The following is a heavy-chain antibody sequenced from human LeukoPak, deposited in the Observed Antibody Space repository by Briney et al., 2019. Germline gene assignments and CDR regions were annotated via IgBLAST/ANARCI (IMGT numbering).Heavy chain of an antibody. D-gene: IGHD2-15*01. CDR2: IDPSDSYT. V-gene: IGHV5-10-1*01. J-gene: IGHJ4*02. CDR3: ARQSPGYCSGGSCRSFDY. CDR1: GYSFTGYW. Sequence: ESLKISCKGSGYSFTGYWISWVRQMPGKGLEWMGRIDPSDSYTNYSPSFQGHVTISADKSISTAYLQWSSLKASDTAMYYCARQSPGYCSGGSCRSFDYWGQGTLVTVSS.